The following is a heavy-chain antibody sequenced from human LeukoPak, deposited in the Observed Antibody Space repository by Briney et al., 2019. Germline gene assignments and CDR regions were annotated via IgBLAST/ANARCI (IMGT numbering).Heavy chain of an antibody. CDR2: IYYSGST. CDR1: GDSISSYY. D-gene: IGHD3-22*01. CDR3: ARVNYYDSSGTDY. V-gene: IGHV4-59*01. Sequence: SETLSLTCTVSGDSISSYYWSWIRQPPGKGPEWIGYIYYSGSTNYNPSLKSRVTISVDTSKNQFSLRLSSVTAADTAVYYCARVNYYDSSGTDYWGQGTLVTVSS. J-gene: IGHJ4*02.